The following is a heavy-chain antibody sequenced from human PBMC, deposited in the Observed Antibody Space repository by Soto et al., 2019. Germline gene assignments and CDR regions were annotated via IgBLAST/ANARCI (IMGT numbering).Heavy chain of an antibody. Sequence: QVQLQESGPGLVKPSETLSLTCTVSGGSVSSGSYYWSWIRQPPGKGLEWIGYIYYSGSTNYNPSLKSRVTISVYTSKNQFSLKLSSVTAADTAVYYCARDHADTAMDTGDAFDIWGQGTMVTVSS. CDR3: ARDHADTAMDTGDAFDI. D-gene: IGHD5-18*01. V-gene: IGHV4-61*01. CDR1: GGSVSSGSYY. J-gene: IGHJ3*02. CDR2: IYYSGST.